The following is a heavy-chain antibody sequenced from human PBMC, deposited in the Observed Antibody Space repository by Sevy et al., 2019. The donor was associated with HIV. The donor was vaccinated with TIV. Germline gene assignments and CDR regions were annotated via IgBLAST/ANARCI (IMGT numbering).Heavy chain of an antibody. Sequence: SETLSLTCNVSGDSISSYFWSWFRQPPGKGLEWIGYIYYSGSSEYNPSLRSRVTISMDTSKKYLWMKLTSVTAADTAVYYCARDSAVVPRALVYWGQGTLVTVSS. J-gene: IGHJ4*02. D-gene: IGHD2-15*01. V-gene: IGHV4-59*01. CDR1: GDSISSYF. CDR3: ARDSAVVPRALVY. CDR2: IYYSGSS.